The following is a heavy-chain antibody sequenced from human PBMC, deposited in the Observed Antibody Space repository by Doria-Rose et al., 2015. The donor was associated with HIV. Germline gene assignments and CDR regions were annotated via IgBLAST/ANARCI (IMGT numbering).Heavy chain of an antibody. CDR1: GVSLSSPGMG. D-gene: IGHD6-13*01. V-gene: IGHV2-26*01. Sequence: QVTLKESGPVLVKPTETLTLTCTVSGVSLSSPGMGVSWIRQPPGKALEWLANMFSDDERSYKTSLKRRLTISRCTSKGQVFLTMTDVDPVDTATYYCARIKSSRWYHKYYFDFWGQGTLVIVSA. J-gene: IGHJ4*02. CDR3: ARIKSSRWYHKYYFDF. CDR2: MFSDDER.